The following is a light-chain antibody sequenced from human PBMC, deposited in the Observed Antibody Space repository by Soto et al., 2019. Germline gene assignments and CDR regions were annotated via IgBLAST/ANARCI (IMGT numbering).Light chain of an antibody. V-gene: IGLV2-14*03. Sequence: QSALTQPASVSGSPGQSITISCSGTPSDIGAYNYVSWYQHLPGKAPEVIIYDVTNRPSGVSSRFSGSKSGTTASLTISGLQADEEANYYCGSYTITSTLMIFGGGTKLTVL. J-gene: IGLJ2*01. CDR3: GSYTITSTLMI. CDR2: DVT. CDR1: PSDIGAYNY.